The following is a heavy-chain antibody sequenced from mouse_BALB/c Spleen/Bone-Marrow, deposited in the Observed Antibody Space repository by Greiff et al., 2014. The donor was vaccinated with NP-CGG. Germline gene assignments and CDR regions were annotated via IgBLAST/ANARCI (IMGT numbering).Heavy chain of an antibody. CDR1: GFTFSSYW. D-gene: IGHD1-1*01. J-gene: IGHJ2*01. CDR2: IRLKSNNYAT. Sequence: EVQGVESGGGLVQPGGSMKLSCVASGFTFSSYWMTWVRQSPEKGLEWVAEIRLKSNNYATHYAESVKGRFTISRDDSKSSVYLQMNNLRTEDTGIYYCTRVLRNFDYWGQGTTLTVSS. V-gene: IGHV6-6*02. CDR3: TRVLRNFDY.